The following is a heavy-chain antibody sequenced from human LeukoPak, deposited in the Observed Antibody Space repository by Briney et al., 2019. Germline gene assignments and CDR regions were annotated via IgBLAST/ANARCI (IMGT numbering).Heavy chain of an antibody. CDR1: GGSISSSNW. CDR2: IYHSGSA. J-gene: IGHJ5*02. D-gene: IGHD2-15*01. V-gene: IGHV4-4*02. CDR3: ARALGYCSGGSCTRGYNWFDP. Sequence: SETLSLTCAVSGGSISSSNWWSWVRRPPGQGLEWIGEIYHSGSANYNPSLKSRVTISVDTSMNQFSLKLSFVTTADTAVYYCARALGYCSGGSCTRGYNWFDPWGQGTLVTVPS.